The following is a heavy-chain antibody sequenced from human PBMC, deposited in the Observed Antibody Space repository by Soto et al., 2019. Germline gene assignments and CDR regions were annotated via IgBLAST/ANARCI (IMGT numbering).Heavy chain of an antibody. CDR1: GGIFSTYA. CDR3: ARDRDDYGSGNYYNRIDF. D-gene: IGHD3-10*01. Sequence: QVPLVQSGAEVKKPGSSMKVSCKASGGIFSTYAISWLRQAPGQGLEWMGGIIPIFGTPNYAQRFQGRVTITADESTSTAYMELSRLRSEDTAVYYCARDRDDYGSGNYYNRIDFWGQGTLVTVSS. J-gene: IGHJ4*02. V-gene: IGHV1-69*01. CDR2: IIPIFGTP.